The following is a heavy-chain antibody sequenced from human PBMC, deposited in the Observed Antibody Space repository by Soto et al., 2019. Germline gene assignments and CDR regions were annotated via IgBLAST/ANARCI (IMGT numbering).Heavy chain of an antibody. CDR2: VNGGGDST. Sequence: EVQLLESGGGLVQPGGSLRLSCAASEFTFSSYSMIWVRQAPGKGLEWVSGVNGGGDSTYYAESVKGGFTISRDNSKITLYLHMTSLRAEDTAVFYCARGHFRVTMDVWCQGTTVTVPS. J-gene: IGHJ6*02. CDR3: ARGHFRVTMDV. V-gene: IGHV3-23*01. D-gene: IGHD3-3*01. CDR1: EFTFSSYS.